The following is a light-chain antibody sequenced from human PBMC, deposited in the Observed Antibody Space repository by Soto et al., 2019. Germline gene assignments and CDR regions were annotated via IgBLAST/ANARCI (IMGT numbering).Light chain of an antibody. V-gene: IGKV1-8*01. CDR3: QQYYSYPPRT. CDR1: QGISSY. CDR2: AAS. J-gene: IGKJ4*01. Sequence: AIRMTQSPSSFSASTGDRVTITCRASQGISSYLAWYQQKPGKAPKLLIYAASTLQSGVPSRFSGSGSGTDFTLTISCLQSEDFATYYCQQYYSYPPRTFGGGTKVEI.